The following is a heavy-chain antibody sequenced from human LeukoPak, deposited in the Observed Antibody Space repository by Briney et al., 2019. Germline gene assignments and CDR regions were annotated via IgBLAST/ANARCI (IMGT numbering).Heavy chain of an antibody. CDR2: IYSGGST. Sequence: GGSLRLSCAASGFTVSSNYMSWVRQAPGKGLEWVSVIYSGGSTYYADSVKGRFTISRDNSKNTLYLQMKSLRAEDTAVYYCASSENYDYVWGPWGQGTLVTVSS. J-gene: IGHJ5*02. CDR1: GFTVSSNY. CDR3: ASSENYDYVWGP. D-gene: IGHD3-16*01. V-gene: IGHV3-66*01.